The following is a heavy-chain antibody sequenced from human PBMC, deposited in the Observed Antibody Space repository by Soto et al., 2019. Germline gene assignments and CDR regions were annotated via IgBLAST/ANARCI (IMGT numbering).Heavy chain of an antibody. CDR1: GFTFTRYS. V-gene: IGHV3-21*01. CDR2: ISSTTNYI. CDR3: ARESEDLTSNFDY. Sequence: PEGSLRLSCAASGFTFTRYSMNWVLQAPGKGLEWVSSISSTTNYIYYADSMKGRFTVSRDNAKNSVYLDMNSLSAEDTAVYYCARESEDLTSNFDYWGQGTLVTVSS. J-gene: IGHJ4*02.